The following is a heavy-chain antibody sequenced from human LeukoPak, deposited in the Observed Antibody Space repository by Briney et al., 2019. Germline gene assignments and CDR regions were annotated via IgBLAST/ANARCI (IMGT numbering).Heavy chain of an antibody. CDR1: GFTVGSKD. CDR3: VREGPRGLAFDI. J-gene: IGHJ3*02. D-gene: IGHD3/OR15-3a*01. CDR2: ISASGGST. V-gene: IGHV3-23*01. Sequence: GGSLRLSCAASGFTVGSKDMTWVRQAPGKGLEWVSDISASGGSTFYADSVKGRFTISRDNSKNTLYLQMNGLRVEDTAVYYCVREGPRGLAFDIWGQGTMVTVSS.